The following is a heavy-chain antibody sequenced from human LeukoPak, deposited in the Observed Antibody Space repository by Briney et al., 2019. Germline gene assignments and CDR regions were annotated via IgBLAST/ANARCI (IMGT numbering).Heavy chain of an antibody. CDR1: GGTFSSYT. CDR3: ARAHLNKYCSGDCFDWFDP. V-gene: IGHV1-69*02. Sequence: SVKVSCKASGGTFSSYTISWVRQAPGQGLEWMGRIIPILGIANYAQKFQGRVTITADKSTSTAYMELSSLRSEDTAVYYCARAHLNKYCSGDCFDWFDPWGQGTLVTVSS. D-gene: IGHD2-21*02. CDR2: IIPILGIA. J-gene: IGHJ5*02.